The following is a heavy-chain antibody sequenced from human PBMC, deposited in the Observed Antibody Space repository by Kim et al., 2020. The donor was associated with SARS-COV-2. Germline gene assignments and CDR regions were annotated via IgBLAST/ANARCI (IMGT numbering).Heavy chain of an antibody. J-gene: IGHJ2*01. CDR3: AKGGLNWYFDL. D-gene: IGHD3-16*01. Sequence: YADSVKSRFTISRDNSKNTQYLQMNSLRAEDTAVYYCAKGGLNWYFDLWGRGTLVTVSS. V-gene: IGHV3-23*01.